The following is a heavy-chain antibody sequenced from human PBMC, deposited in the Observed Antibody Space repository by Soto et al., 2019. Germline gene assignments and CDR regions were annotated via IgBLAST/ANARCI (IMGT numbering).Heavy chain of an antibody. V-gene: IGHV4-59*01. CDR2: IYNSGST. CDR1: GGSISSYY. D-gene: IGHD2-21*02. Sequence: ESLSLTCTVSGGSISSYYWSWIRQPPGKGLEWIGYIYNSGSTNYNPSLKSRATISIDTSKNQLSLRLSSVTAADTAVYSCARHTPYCGGDCYGFDIWGQGTMVTVSS. J-gene: IGHJ3*02. CDR3: ARHTPYCGGDCYGFDI.